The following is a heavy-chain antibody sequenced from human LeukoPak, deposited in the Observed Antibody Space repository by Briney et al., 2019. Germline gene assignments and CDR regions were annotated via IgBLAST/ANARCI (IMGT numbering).Heavy chain of an antibody. V-gene: IGHV4-39*07. J-gene: IGHJ5*02. CDR2: IYYSGST. D-gene: IGHD3-16*01. CDR1: GGSISSSSYY. Sequence: SETLSLTCTVSGGSISSSSYYWGWIRQPPGKGLEWIGSIYYSGSTNYNPSLKSRVTISVDTSKNQFSLKLSSVTAADTAVYYCARLAWGSAGNNWFDPWGQGTLVTVSS. CDR3: ARLAWGSAGNNWFDP.